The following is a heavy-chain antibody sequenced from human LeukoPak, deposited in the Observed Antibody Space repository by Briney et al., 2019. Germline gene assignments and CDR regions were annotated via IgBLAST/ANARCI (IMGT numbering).Heavy chain of an antibody. Sequence: SETLSLTCTVSGGSISSYYWSWIRQPAGKGLEWIGRIYTSGSTNYNPSLKSRVTMSVDTSKNQFSLKLSSVTAADTAVYYCARDLPYYYDSSGYYYESHDAFDIWGQGTMVIVSS. CDR2: IYTSGST. CDR3: ARDLPYYYDSSGYYYESHDAFDI. J-gene: IGHJ3*02. D-gene: IGHD3-22*01. V-gene: IGHV4-4*07. CDR1: GGSISSYY.